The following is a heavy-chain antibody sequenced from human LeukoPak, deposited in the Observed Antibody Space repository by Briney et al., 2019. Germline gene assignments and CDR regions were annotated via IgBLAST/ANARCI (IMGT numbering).Heavy chain of an antibody. CDR2: IIPILGIA. V-gene: IGHV1-69*04. CDR3: PSARSSSWYVGTYYYYYGMDV. Sequence: SVSVSCKASVGTLSIYAISWVRQAPGQGLEWMGRIIPILGIANYTQKFQGRVTITADKSTSTAYMELSSLRSEDTAVYYCPSARSSSWYVGTYYYYYGMDVWGQGTTVTVSS. J-gene: IGHJ6*02. D-gene: IGHD6-13*01. CDR1: VGTLSIYA.